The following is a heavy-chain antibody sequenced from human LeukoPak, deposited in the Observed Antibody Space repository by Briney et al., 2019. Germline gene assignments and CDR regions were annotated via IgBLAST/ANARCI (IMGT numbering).Heavy chain of an antibody. CDR2: INPNSGGT. V-gene: IGHV1-2*02. CDR3: ARGDSSGWYKGLFDY. CDR1: GYTFTGYY. D-gene: IGHD6-19*01. J-gene: IGHJ4*02. Sequence: ASVKVSCKASGYTFTGYYMHWVRQAPGQGLEWMGWINPNSGGTNYAQKFQGRVTMTRDTSISTAYMELSRLRSDDTAVYYCARGDSSGWYKGLFDYWGQGTLVTVSS.